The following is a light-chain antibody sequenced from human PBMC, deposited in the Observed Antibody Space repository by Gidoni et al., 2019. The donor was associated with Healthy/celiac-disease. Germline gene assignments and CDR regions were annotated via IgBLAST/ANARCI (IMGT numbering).Light chain of an antibody. CDR1: NIGSKS. CDR3: QVWDSSSDHPV. CDR2: YDC. V-gene: IGLV3-21*04. Sequence: YVLTQPPSVSVAPGKTASITCVGNNIGSKSVHRCQQKPGQPPLLVIYYDCDRPSRIPAQFSGSNSGNTATLTIIRVEAGDEADYYFQVWDSSSDHPVFGGGTKLTVL. J-gene: IGLJ2*01.